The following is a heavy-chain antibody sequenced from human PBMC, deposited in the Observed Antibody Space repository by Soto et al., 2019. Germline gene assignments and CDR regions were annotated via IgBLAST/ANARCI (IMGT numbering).Heavy chain of an antibody. D-gene: IGHD3-10*01. J-gene: IGHJ6*02. V-gene: IGHV1-69*01. CDR2: VSPPFRTS. CDR3: ARVLYYGSGRYSPYGMDV. Sequence: QVQLVQSGAEVQKPGSSVKVSCKTSGVSFNNNGIGWVRQAPGHGLEWMGGVSPPFRTSNYARKFQGRISITADASTGTVNMELSSLTSEDTAQYYCARVLYYGSGRYSPYGMDVWGQGTTVTVSS. CDR1: GVSFNNNG.